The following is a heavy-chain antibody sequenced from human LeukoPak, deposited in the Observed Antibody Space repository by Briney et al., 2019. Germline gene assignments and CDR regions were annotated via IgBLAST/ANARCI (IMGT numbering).Heavy chain of an antibody. V-gene: IGHV4-59*08. CDR1: AGSISGYG. D-gene: IGHD4-23*01. CDR2: LYYSRTT. J-gene: IGHJ6*02. CDR3: ARLARLTTVGDYDYYSMDV. Sequence: PSETLSLTCRVSAGSISGYGWSWIRQPPGKGLEWIGDLYYSRTTSYNPSLWSRLTMSVDTSKNQLSLKLTSVTAADTAVYYCARLARLTTVGDYDYYSMDVWGQGTTVTVSS.